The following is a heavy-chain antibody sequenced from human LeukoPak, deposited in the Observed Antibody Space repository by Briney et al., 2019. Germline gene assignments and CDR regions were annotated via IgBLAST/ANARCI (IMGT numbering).Heavy chain of an antibody. J-gene: IGHJ3*01. D-gene: IGHD3-22*01. CDR2: LYYSGST. CDR1: GFTFSSYA. CDR3: AKAGVRYSDSSALYAFDF. Sequence: PGGSLRLSCAASGFTFSSYAMSWVRQAPGKGLEWIGTLYYSGSTYYSASLKSRVTMSGDTSRNQFSLRLSSVNAADTAVYYCAKAGVRYSDSSALYAFDFWGPGTMVTVSS. V-gene: IGHV4-59*04.